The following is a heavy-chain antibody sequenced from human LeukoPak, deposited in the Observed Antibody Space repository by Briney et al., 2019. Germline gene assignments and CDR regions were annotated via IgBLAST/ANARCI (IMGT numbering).Heavy chain of an antibody. D-gene: IGHD3-22*01. CDR1: GFTFSSYE. Sequence: GGSLRLSCAASGFTFSSYEMNWVRQAPGKGLEWVSYISSSGSTIYYADSVKGRFTISRDNAKNTLYLQMNSLRAEDTAVYYCAKDRLNTYYYDSSGSWGQGTLVTVSS. CDR3: AKDRLNTYYYDSSGS. CDR2: ISSSGSTI. J-gene: IGHJ5*02. V-gene: IGHV3-48*03.